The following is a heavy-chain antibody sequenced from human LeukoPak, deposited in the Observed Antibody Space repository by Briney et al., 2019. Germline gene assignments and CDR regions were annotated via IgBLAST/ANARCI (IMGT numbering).Heavy chain of an antibody. V-gene: IGHV1-18*01. CDR2: ISAYNGNT. Sequence: ASVKVSCKASGYTFTSYGISWVRQAPGQGLEWMGWISAYNGNTNYAQKLQGRVTMTTDTSTSTAYMELSSLRSEDTAVYYCARHGTSGTNLNWFDPWGQGTLVTVSS. CDR1: GYTFTSYG. CDR3: ARHGTSGTNLNWFDP. J-gene: IGHJ5*02. D-gene: IGHD1-1*01.